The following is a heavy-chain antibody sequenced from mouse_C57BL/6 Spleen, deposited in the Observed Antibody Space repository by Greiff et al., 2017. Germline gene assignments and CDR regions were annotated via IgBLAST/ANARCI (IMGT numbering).Heavy chain of an antibody. CDR2: IDPSDSYT. D-gene: IGHD1-1*01. CDR1: GYTFTSYW. CDR3: ARSNYGSSRAMDY. Sequence: QVQLQQPGAELVMPGASVKLSCKASGYTFTSYWMHWVKQRPGQGLEWIGEIDPSDSYTNYNQKFKGKSTLTVDKSSSTAYMQLSSLTSEDSAVDYCARSNYGSSRAMDYWGQGTSVTVSS. J-gene: IGHJ4*01. V-gene: IGHV1-69*01.